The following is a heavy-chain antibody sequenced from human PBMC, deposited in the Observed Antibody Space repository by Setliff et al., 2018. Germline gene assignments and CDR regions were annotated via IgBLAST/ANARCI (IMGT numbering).Heavy chain of an antibody. CDR2: INTNTGNP. CDR1: GYTFTSYD. J-gene: IGHJ5*02. Sequence: ASVKVSCKASGYTFTSYDINWVRQAPGQGLEWMGWINTNTGNPTHAQGFTGRFVFSLDTSVSTAYLQISSLKAEDTAVYYCARNFLIAVAWKGGFDPWGQGTLVTVSS. D-gene: IGHD6-19*01. V-gene: IGHV7-4-1*02. CDR3: ARNFLIAVAWKGGFDP.